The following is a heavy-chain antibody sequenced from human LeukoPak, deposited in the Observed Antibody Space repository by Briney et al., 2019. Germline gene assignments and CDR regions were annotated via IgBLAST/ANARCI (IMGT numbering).Heavy chain of an antibody. CDR1: GYSFTSYY. V-gene: IGHV1-46*01. CDR3: ARDKYSSGWNLRDYGMDV. CDR2: INPSGGST. J-gene: IGHJ6*02. Sequence: GASVKVSCKASGYSFTSYYMHWVRQAPGQGLEWMGIINPSGGSTSYAQRVQGRVTMTRDTSTSTVYMELSSLRSEDTAVYYCARDKYSSGWNLRDYGMDVWGQGTTVTVSS. D-gene: IGHD6-19*01.